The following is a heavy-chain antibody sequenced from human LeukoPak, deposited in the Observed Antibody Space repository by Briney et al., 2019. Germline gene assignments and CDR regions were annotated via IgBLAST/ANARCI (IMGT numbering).Heavy chain of an antibody. D-gene: IGHD3-22*01. J-gene: IGHJ5*02. CDR2: IYYSGST. Sequence: SETLSLTCTASGGSISSSSYYWGWIRQPPGKGLEWIGSIYYSGSTYYNPSLKSRVTISVDTSKNQFSLKLSSVTAADTAVYYCARGDGDSDSNGVLMGWFDPWGQGTLVTVSS. CDR1: GGSISSSSYY. V-gene: IGHV4-39*01. CDR3: ARGDGDSDSNGVLMGWFDP.